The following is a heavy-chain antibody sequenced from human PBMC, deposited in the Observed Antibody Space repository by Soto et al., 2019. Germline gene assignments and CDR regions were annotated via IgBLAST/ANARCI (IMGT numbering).Heavy chain of an antibody. D-gene: IGHD3-22*01. Sequence: SVKVSCKASGGTFSSYAISWVRQAPGQGLEWMGGIIPIFGTANYAQKFQGRVTITADESTSTAYMELSSLRSEDTAVYYCARGGYYDSSGYYLEYFKHWGQGTLVTVS. V-gene: IGHV1-69*13. CDR2: IIPIFGTA. J-gene: IGHJ1*01. CDR3: ARGGYYDSSGYYLEYFKH. CDR1: GGTFSSYA.